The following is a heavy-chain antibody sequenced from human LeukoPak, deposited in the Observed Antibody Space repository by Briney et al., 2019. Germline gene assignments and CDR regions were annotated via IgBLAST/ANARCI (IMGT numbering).Heavy chain of an antibody. J-gene: IGHJ4*02. Sequence: SETLSLTCTVSGGFISSSSYYWGWIRQPPGKGLEWIGSIYYSGSTYYNPSLKSRVTISVDTSKNQFSLKLSSVTAADTAVYYCARVALLGYSYGKFDYWGQGTLVTVSS. CDR3: ARVALLGYSYGKFDY. CDR2: IYYSGST. V-gene: IGHV4-39*07. D-gene: IGHD5-18*01. CDR1: GGFISSSSYY.